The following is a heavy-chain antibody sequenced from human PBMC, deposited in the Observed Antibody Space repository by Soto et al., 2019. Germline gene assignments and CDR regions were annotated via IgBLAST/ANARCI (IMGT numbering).Heavy chain of an antibody. CDR3: ARDVLYYDFWSGYYTPYDY. D-gene: IGHD3-3*01. V-gene: IGHV1-3*01. J-gene: IGHJ4*02. Sequence: ASVKVSCKASGYTFTSYAMHWVRQAPGQRLEWMGWINAGNGNTKYSQKFQGRVTITRDTSASTAYMELSSLRSEDTAVYYCARDVLYYDFWSGYYTPYDYSAQGSLVIGSS. CDR1: GYTFTSYA. CDR2: INAGNGNT.